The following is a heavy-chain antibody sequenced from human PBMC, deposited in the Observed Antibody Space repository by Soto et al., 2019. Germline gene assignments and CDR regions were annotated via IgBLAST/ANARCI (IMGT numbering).Heavy chain of an antibody. D-gene: IGHD3-3*01. J-gene: IGHJ4*02. V-gene: IGHV1-3*01. Sequence: ASVKVSCKASGYTFTSYAMHWVRQAPGQRLEWMGWINAGNGNTKYSQKFQGRVTITRDTSASTAYMELSSLRSEDTAVYYCARERIRTGNVLRFLEWLPIAYWGQGTLVTVSS. CDR3: ARERIRTGNVLRFLEWLPIAY. CDR2: INAGNGNT. CDR1: GYTFTSYA.